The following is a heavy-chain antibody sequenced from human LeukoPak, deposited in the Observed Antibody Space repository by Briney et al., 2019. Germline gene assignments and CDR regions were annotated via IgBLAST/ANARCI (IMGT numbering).Heavy chain of an antibody. V-gene: IGHV3-15*01. CDR2: IKRKTDGETT. J-gene: IGHJ4*02. CDR3: TTLASGNYGLDY. CDR1: GFTFSNAW. Sequence: GGSLRLSCAASGFTFSNAWMTWVRQAPGKGLEWVGRIKRKTDGETTDYAAPVKGRFTISRDDSKNTLYLQMNSLKTEDTAAYYCTTLASGNYGLDYWGQGTLVTVSS. D-gene: IGHD1-26*01.